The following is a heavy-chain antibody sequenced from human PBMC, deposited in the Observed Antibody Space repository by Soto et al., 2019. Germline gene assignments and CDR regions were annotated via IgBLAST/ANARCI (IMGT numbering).Heavy chain of an antibody. Sequence: EVQLVESGGGLVQPGRSLRLSCTASGFTFGDYAMSWVRQAPGKGLEWVGFIRSKAYGGTTEYAASVKGRFTISRDDSKSIAYLQMNSLKTEDTAVYYCTRALTMVRGVPFWGQGTLVTVSS. CDR2: IRSKAYGGTT. CDR3: TRALTMVRGVPF. D-gene: IGHD3-10*01. V-gene: IGHV3-49*04. CDR1: GFTFGDYA. J-gene: IGHJ4*02.